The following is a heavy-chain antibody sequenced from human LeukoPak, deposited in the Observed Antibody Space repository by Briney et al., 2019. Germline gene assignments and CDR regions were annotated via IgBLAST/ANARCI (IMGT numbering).Heavy chain of an antibody. V-gene: IGHV3-30*03. D-gene: IGHD6-19*01. CDR3: ARDGGSAWFLDY. J-gene: IGHJ4*02. Sequence: PGGSLRLSCAASGFTFSSYGMHWVRQAPGKGLEWVAVISYDGSNKYYADSVKGRFTISRDNSKNTLYLQMNSLRAEDTAVYYCARDGGSAWFLDYWGQGTLVTVSS. CDR1: GFTFSSYG. CDR2: ISYDGSNK.